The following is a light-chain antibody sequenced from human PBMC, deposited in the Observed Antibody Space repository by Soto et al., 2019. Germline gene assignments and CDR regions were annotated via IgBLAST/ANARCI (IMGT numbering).Light chain of an antibody. J-gene: IGKJ5*01. V-gene: IGKV1-27*01. Sequence: DIQMTQSPSALSASVGDRVTSTCRASQDISVYLSWYQQKPGKVHKLLIYSASTLQSGVPSRFSGSAYGTDFTLTISSLQPEDVAKYYCQNFNTAPLIFGQGTRLEI. CDR1: QDISVY. CDR3: QNFNTAPLI. CDR2: SAS.